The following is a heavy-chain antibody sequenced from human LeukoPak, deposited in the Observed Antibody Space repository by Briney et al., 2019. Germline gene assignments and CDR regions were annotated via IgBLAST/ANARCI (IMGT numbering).Heavy chain of an antibody. CDR2: INTYNGNT. CDR3: ARAHEPDYFGSGSYYNY. Sequence: ASVKVSCKASGYTFISYGITWVRQAPGQGLEWMGWINTYNGNTNYAQKLQGRVTMTTDTSTSTAYMELRSLRSDDTAVYYCARAHEPDYFGSGSYYNYWGQGTLVTVSS. V-gene: IGHV1-18*01. CDR1: GYTFISYG. J-gene: IGHJ4*02. D-gene: IGHD3-10*01.